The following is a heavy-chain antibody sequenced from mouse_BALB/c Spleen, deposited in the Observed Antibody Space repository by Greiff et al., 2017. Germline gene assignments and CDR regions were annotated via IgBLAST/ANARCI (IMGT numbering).Heavy chain of an antibody. D-gene: IGHD2-1*01. J-gene: IGHJ3*01. V-gene: IGHV1-5*01. CDR3: TRGDYGNYAWFAY. CDR2: IYPGNSDT. CDR1: GYSFTSYW. Sequence: EVQLQQSGTGLARPGASVKMSCKASGYSFTSYWMHWVKQRPGQGLEWIGAIYPGNSDTSYNQKFKGKAKLTAVTSASTAYMELSSLTNEDSAVYYCTRGDYGNYAWFAYWGQGTLVTVSA.